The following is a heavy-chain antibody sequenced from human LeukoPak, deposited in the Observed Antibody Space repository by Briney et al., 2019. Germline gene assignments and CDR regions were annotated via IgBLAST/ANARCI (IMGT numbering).Heavy chain of an antibody. CDR2: INHSGST. CDR1: GGSFSGYY. Sequence: PSETLSLTCAVYGGSFSGYYWSWIRQPPGKGLEWIGEINHSGSTNHNPSLKSRVTISVDTSKNQFSLKLSSVTAADTAVYYCARGQGAADYWGQGTLVTVSS. CDR3: ARGQGAADY. D-gene: IGHD6-13*01. V-gene: IGHV4-34*01. J-gene: IGHJ4*02.